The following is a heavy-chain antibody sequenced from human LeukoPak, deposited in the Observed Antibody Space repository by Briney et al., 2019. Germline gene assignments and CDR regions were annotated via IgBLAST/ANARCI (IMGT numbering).Heavy chain of an antibody. CDR3: ARDRSTFGAFECSGGSCYSGPYAFDI. Sequence: ASVKVSCKASGYTFTGYYMHWVRQAPGQGLEWMGWINPNSGGTNYAQKFQGRVTMTRDTSISTAYMELSRLRSDDTAVYYCARDRSTFGAFECSGGSCYSGPYAFDIWGQGTMVTVSS. J-gene: IGHJ3*02. D-gene: IGHD2-15*01. CDR2: INPNSGGT. V-gene: IGHV1-2*02. CDR1: GYTFTGYY.